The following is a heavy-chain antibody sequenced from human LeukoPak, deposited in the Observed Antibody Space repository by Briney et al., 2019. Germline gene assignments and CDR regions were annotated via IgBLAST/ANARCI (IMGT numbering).Heavy chain of an antibody. J-gene: IGHJ4*02. CDR3: AKASVGATTLEYYFDY. D-gene: IGHD1-26*01. Sequence: PGRSLRLSCAASGFTFDDYAMHWVRQAPGKGLEWVSGISWNSGSIGHADSVKGRFTISRDNAKNSLYLQMNSLRAEDMALYYCAKASVGATTLEYYFDYWGQGTLVTVSS. V-gene: IGHV3-9*03. CDR2: ISWNSGSI. CDR1: GFTFDDYA.